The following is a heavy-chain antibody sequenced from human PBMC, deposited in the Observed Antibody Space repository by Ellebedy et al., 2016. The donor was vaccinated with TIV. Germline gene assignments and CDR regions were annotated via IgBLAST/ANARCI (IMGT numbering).Heavy chain of an antibody. Sequence: MPSETLSLTCTVSGYSISSGYYWGWVWIRQPPGKGLEWIGSINYGETTYCNPSLKSRLTLSVDTSKNQFSLSLNSVTAADTAVYYCARQGVASTQWTFDIWGQGTMVTVSS. CDR2: INYGETT. J-gene: IGHJ3*02. V-gene: IGHV4-39*01. CDR3: ARQGVASTQWTFDI. CDR1: GYSISSGYYWG. D-gene: IGHD2-8*01.